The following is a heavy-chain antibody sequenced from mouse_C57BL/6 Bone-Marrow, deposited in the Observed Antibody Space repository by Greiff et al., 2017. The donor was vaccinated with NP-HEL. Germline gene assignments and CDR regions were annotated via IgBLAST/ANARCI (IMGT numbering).Heavy chain of an antibody. Sequence: QVQLQQPGAELVRPGSSVKLSCKASGYTFTSYWMHWVKQRPIQGLEWIGNIDPSDSETHYNQKFKDKATLTVDKSSSTAYMQLSSLTSEDSAVYYCARRGGYGKRWYFDVWGTGTTVTVSS. V-gene: IGHV1-52*01. CDR1: GYTFTSYW. D-gene: IGHD2-1*01. J-gene: IGHJ1*03. CDR3: ARRGGYGKRWYFDV. CDR2: IDPSDSET.